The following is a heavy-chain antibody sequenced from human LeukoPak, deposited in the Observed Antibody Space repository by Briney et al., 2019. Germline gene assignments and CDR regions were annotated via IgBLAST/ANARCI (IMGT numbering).Heavy chain of an antibody. D-gene: IGHD3-3*01. CDR2: ISSSSSYI. CDR3: ASYELYAPFDY. V-gene: IGHV3-21*01. J-gene: IGHJ4*02. Sequence: PGGSLRLSCAASGFTFSSYSMNWVRQAPGKGLEWVSSISSSSSYIYYADSVKGRFTISRDNAKNSLSLQMNSLRAEDTAVYYCASYELYAPFDYWGQGTLVTVSS. CDR1: GFTFSSYS.